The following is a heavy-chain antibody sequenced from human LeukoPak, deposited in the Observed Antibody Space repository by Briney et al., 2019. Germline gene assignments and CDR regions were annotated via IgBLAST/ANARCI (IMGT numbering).Heavy chain of an antibody. CDR1: GFLFDDYD. CDR3: AKGSPLYYYGSGPNFDY. CDR2: ISWNSGSI. J-gene: IGHJ4*02. D-gene: IGHD3-10*01. Sequence: GRSLRLSCAASGFLFDDYDMHWVRQAPGKGLEWVSGISWNSGSIGYADSVEGRFTISRDNAKNSLYLQMNSLRAEDTALYYCAKGSPLYYYGSGPNFDYWGQGTLVTVSS. V-gene: IGHV3-9*01.